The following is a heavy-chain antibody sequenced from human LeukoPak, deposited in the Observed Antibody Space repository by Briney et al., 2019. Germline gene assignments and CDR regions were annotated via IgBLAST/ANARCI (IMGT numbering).Heavy chain of an antibody. CDR2: IYYSGST. J-gene: IGHJ4*02. CDR3: ARVKGGGYYFLFDY. CDR1: GGSISSYY. D-gene: IGHD3-22*01. Sequence: SETLSLTCTVSGGSISSYYWSWIRQPPGKGLEWIGYIYYSGSTNYNPSLKSRVTISVDTSKNRFSLKLSSVTAADTAVYYCARVKGGGYYFLFDYWGQGTLVTVSS. V-gene: IGHV4-59*01.